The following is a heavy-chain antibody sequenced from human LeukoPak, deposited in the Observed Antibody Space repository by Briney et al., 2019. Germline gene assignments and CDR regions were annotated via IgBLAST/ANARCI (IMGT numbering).Heavy chain of an antibody. Sequence: SVKVSFKASGGTFSSYAISWVRQAPGQGLGCMGGIIPIFGTPNHAQKFQGRVTVTADESTSTAYMELSSLRSEDTAVYYCARGGIPAADWGFFDYWGQGTLVTVSS. J-gene: IGHJ4*02. CDR3: ARGGIPAADWGFFDY. CDR1: GGTFSSYA. D-gene: IGHD2-2*01. V-gene: IGHV1-69*01. CDR2: IIPIFGTP.